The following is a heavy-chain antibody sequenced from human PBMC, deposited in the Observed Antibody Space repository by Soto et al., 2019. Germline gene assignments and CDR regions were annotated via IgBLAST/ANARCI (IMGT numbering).Heavy chain of an antibody. D-gene: IGHD3-10*01. J-gene: IGHJ4*02. V-gene: IGHV3-30-3*01. CDR2: ISYDGSNK. CDR1: VLSASSYD. CDR3: ARDLRITMVRGGFDY. Sequence: GRSLRPSCAASVLSASSYDMHWVRPAAGKGLEWVAVISYDGSNKYYADSVKGRFTISRDNSKNTLYLQMNSLRAEDTAVYYCARDLRITMVRGGFDYWGQGTLVTVSS.